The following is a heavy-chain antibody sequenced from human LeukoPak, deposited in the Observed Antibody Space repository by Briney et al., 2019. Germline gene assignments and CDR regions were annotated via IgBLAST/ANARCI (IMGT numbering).Heavy chain of an antibody. CDR2: IYYSGTT. Sequence: SETLSLTCTVSGVSISPYYWSWIRQPPGKGLEWIGYIYYSGTTNYNPSLKSRVTISVDTSKNQFSLKLNSVTAADTAVYYCARDLKIGYNSGWYSFDYWGQGTLVTVSS. CDR1: GVSISPYY. V-gene: IGHV4-59*01. J-gene: IGHJ4*02. D-gene: IGHD6-19*01. CDR3: ARDLKIGYNSGWYSFDY.